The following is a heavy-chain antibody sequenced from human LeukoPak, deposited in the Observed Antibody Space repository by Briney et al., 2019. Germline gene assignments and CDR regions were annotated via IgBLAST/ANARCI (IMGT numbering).Heavy chain of an antibody. V-gene: IGHV4-39*07. CDR1: GGSISSSSYY. D-gene: IGHD3-22*01. Sequence: SETLSLTCTVSGGSISSSSYYWGWIRQPPGKGLEWIGSIYYSGSTYYNPSLKSRVTISVDTSKNQFSLKLSSVTAADTAVYYCARDLSPWYYDSSGPRNWFDPWGQGTLVTVSS. CDR2: IYYSGST. CDR3: ARDLSPWYYDSSGPRNWFDP. J-gene: IGHJ5*02.